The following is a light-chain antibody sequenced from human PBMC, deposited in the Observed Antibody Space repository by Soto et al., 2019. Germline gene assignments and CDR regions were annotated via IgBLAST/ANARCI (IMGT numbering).Light chain of an antibody. V-gene: IGLV2-14*01. CDR1: SSDVGGYNY. Sequence: QSALTQPASVSGSPGQSITISCTGTSSDVGGYNYVSWYQQHLGKAPKLMIYEVSNRPSGVSNRFSGSKSGNTASLTISGRQAEDEADYYCSSYTSSSTLGVFGTGTKVSVL. J-gene: IGLJ1*01. CDR2: EVS. CDR3: SSYTSSSTLGV.